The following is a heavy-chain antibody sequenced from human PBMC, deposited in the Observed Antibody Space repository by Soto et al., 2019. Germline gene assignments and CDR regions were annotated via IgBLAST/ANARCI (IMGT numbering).Heavy chain of an antibody. V-gene: IGHV2-5*02. CDR3: ASRRGGVGAAAVPFDC. CDR1: GFSLSTSGVG. Sequence: QITLKESGPTLVKPTQTLTLTCTFSGFSLSTSGVGVGWIRQPPGKALEWLALIYWDDDKRYSPSLKSMLTLPKDTSKNQLVLTMTKIDPVDTATYFWASRRGGVGAAAVPFDCWGHRTLVTVSS. CDR2: IYWDDDK. J-gene: IGHJ4*01. D-gene: IGHD6-13*01.